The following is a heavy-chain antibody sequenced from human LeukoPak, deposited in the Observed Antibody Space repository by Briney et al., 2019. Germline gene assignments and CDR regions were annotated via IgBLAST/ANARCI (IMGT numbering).Heavy chain of an antibody. Sequence: ASVKVSCKASGYTFTSYGISWVRQAPGQGLEWMGWIGASNGNPNYPQKLQGRVTMTTDTSTSTAYMELRSLRSDDTAVYYCARAGYSIVVVPAAPYDYWGQGTVVTVSS. V-gene: IGHV1-18*01. CDR2: IGASNGNP. J-gene: IGHJ4*02. CDR1: GYTFTSYG. CDR3: ARAGYSIVVVPAAPYDY. D-gene: IGHD2-2*01.